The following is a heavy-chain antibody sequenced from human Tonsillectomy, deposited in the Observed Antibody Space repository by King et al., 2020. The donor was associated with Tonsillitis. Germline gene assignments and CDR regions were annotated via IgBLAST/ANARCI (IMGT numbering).Heavy chain of an antibody. CDR2: IYYSGST. CDR3: ARSTTTAGPRDFDY. V-gene: IGHV4-59*01. Sequence: VQLQESGPGLVKPSETLSLTCTVSGGSISSYYWSWIRQPPGKGLEWIGCIYYSGSTNYNPSLNSRVTISVDTSKSQFSLKLSSVTAADTAVYYCARSTTTAGPRDFDYWGQGTLAT. J-gene: IGHJ4*02. D-gene: IGHD6-13*01. CDR1: GGSISSYY.